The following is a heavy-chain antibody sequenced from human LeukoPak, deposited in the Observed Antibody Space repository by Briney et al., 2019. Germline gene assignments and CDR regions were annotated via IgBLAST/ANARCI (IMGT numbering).Heavy chain of an antibody. D-gene: IGHD2-15*01. CDR1: GVSISSGSYY. CDR3: ARDCSGGSCYSPYYYYYMDV. V-gene: IGHV4-61*02. Sequence: SETLSLTCTVSGVSISSGSYYWSWIRQPAGKGLERIGRIYTSGSTNYNPSLKSRVTISVDTSKNQFSLKLSSVTAADTAVYYCARDCSGGSCYSPYYYYYMDVWGKGTTVTVSS. CDR2: IYTSGST. J-gene: IGHJ6*03.